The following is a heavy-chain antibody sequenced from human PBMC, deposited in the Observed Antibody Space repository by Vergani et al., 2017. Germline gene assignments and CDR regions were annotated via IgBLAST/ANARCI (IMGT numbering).Heavy chain of an antibody. J-gene: IGHJ4*02. Sequence: QLQLQEFGSGLVKPSQTLSLTCAVSGGPISSGGYSWSWIRQPPGKGLEWIGYIYHSGSTYYNPSLKSRVTISVDRSENQFSMKLSSVTAADAAVYYCASTILVYSYDVYYFDYWGQGTLVTVSS. D-gene: IGHD5-18*01. CDR2: IYHSGST. V-gene: IGHV4-30-2*01. CDR3: ASTILVYSYDVYYFDY. CDR1: GGPISSGGYS.